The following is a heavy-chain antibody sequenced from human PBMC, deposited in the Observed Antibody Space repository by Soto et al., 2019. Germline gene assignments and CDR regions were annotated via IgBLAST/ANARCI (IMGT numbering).Heavy chain of an antibody. J-gene: IGHJ4*02. CDR1: GGSISSYY. V-gene: IGHV4-59*08. Sequence: LSLTCTVSGGSISSYYWSWIRQPPGKGLEWIGYIYYSGGTNYNPSLKSRVTISVDSSKNHFSLKLSSVTAADTAVYYCARRYGGNLDYWGQGTLVTVSS. CDR3: ARRYGGNLDY. CDR2: IYYSGGT. D-gene: IGHD1-26*01.